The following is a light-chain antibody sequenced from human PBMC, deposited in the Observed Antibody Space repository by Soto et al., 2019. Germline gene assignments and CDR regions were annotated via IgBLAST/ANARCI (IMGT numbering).Light chain of an antibody. CDR3: QQYGSSPRFT. V-gene: IGKV3-20*01. J-gene: IGKJ3*01. CDR1: QSVSGTY. CDR2: GAS. Sequence: EIVLTQSPGTLSLSPGERATLSCRASQSVSGTYLAWYQQKPGQAPRLLIYGASTRATGIPDRFSGSGSGTDFTLTISRLEPEPFAVSYCQQYGSSPRFTFGPGTTVDIK.